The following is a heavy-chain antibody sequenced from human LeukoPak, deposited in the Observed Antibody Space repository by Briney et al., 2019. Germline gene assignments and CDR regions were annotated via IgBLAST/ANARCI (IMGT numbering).Heavy chain of an antibody. D-gene: IGHD1-1*01. Sequence: GGSLRLSCAASGFSFSNYAMSWVRQAPARGPKWVSSIRGAGETFYADSVKGRFTLSRDDSRKTVYLQLNNLRVEDTAIYYCAKANWVSNADAVWWGQGTQVTVSS. CDR3: AKANWVSNADAVW. CDR2: IRGAGET. CDR1: GFSFSNYA. J-gene: IGHJ4*02. V-gene: IGHV3-23*01.